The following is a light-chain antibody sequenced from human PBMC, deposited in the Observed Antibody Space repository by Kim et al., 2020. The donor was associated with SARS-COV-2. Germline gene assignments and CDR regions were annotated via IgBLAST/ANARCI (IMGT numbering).Light chain of an antibody. Sequence: DVVMTQSPLSLPVTLGQPASISCRSSQSLLHIDGDSYLSWFQQRPGQSPRRLIYKVSKRDSGVPDRFSGSGSGTDFTLQISRVEAEDVVIYYCMQTTHSPPWTFGQGTKVDIK. CDR2: KVS. V-gene: IGKV2-30*02. J-gene: IGKJ1*01. CDR1: QSLLHIDGDSY. CDR3: MQTTHSPPWT.